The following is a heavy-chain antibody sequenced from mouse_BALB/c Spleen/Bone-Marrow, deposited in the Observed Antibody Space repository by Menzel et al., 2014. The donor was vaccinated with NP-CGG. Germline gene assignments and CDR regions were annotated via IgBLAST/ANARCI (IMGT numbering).Heavy chain of an antibody. Sequence: EVQAVESGGGLVQPGGSRKLSCAASGFTFSSFGMHWVRQAQEKGLEWVAYISSGSSTVYYADKVMVRFTFSRDNPKNPLFLQMTSLMSEDAAMYYCARSGSSLGYFDYWGQGTTLTVSS. V-gene: IGHV5-17*02. D-gene: IGHD1-1*01. J-gene: IGHJ2*01. CDR2: ISSGSSTV. CDR3: ARSGSSLGYFDY. CDR1: GFTFSSFG.